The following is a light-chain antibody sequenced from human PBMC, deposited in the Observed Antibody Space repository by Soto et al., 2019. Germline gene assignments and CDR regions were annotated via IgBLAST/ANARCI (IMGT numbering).Light chain of an antibody. CDR3: QKYNSALFT. CDR2: GAS. J-gene: IGKJ3*01. CDR1: QGIVNY. Sequence: DIQMTQSPSSLSASVGDRVTITCRASQGIVNYLAWYQHTPGKVPKLLIYGASTLQSGVPSRFSGGGSGTEFTLTISSLQPEDVATYYCQKYNSALFTFGPGTKVDIK. V-gene: IGKV1-27*01.